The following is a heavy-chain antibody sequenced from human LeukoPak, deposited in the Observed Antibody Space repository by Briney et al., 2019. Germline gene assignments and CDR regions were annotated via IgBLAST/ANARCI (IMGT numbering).Heavy chain of an antibody. CDR3: ATAAYYYDSSGRQNPFDY. CDR2: FDPEDGET. J-gene: IGHJ4*02. Sequence: GSSVKVSCKASGGTFSSYAISWVRQAPGKGLEWMGGFDPEDGETIYAQKFQGRVTMTEDTSTDAAYMELSSLRSEDTAVYYCATAAYYYDSSGRQNPFDYWGQGTLVTVSS. V-gene: IGHV1-24*01. D-gene: IGHD3-22*01. CDR1: GGTFSSYA.